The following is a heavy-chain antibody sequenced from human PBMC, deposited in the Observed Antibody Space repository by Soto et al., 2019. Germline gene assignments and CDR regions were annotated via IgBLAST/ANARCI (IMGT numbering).Heavy chain of an antibody. CDR3: ARVDGSSWYFYYYGMDV. V-gene: IGHV4-30-4*01. CDR2: IYYSGST. D-gene: IGHD6-13*01. Sequence: SETLSLTCTVSGGSISSGDYYWSWIRQPPGKGLEWIGYIYYSGSTYYNPSLKSRVTISVDTSKNQFSLKLSSVTAADTAVYYCARVDGSSWYFYYYGMDVWGQGTTVNVAS. J-gene: IGHJ6*02. CDR1: GGSISSGDYY.